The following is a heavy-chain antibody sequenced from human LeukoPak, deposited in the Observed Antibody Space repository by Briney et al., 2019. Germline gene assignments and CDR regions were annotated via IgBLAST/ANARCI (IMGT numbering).Heavy chain of an antibody. V-gene: IGHV4-39*01. CDR2: IYYSGST. CDR1: GGSISSSSYY. D-gene: IGHD5-12*01. CDR3: ARLDIVATIFDY. J-gene: IGHJ4*02. Sequence: SETLSLTCTVSGGSISSSSYYWGWIRQPPGKKLEWIGSIYYSGSTYYNPSLKSRVTISVDTSKNQFSLKLSSVTAADTAVYYCARLDIVATIFDYWGQGTLVTVSS.